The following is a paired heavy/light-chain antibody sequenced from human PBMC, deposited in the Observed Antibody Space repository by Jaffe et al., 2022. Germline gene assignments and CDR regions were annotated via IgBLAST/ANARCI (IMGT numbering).Light chain of an antibody. Sequence: QSVLTQPPSASGTPGQRVIISCSGSSSNIGSYYLSWYQQFPGMAPKFLVYGNNQRPSGVPDRFSGSRSGTSASLTISGLRSEDEADYYCATWDDSLSVWVFGGGTKLTVL. CDR2: GNN. J-gene: IGLJ2*01. CDR3: ATWDDSLSVWV. CDR1: SSNIGSYY. V-gene: IGLV1-47*01.
Heavy chain of an antibody. J-gene: IGHJ4*02. CDR1: GLTFSRGW. CDR2: IKEDGSEK. V-gene: IGHV3-7*01. Sequence: EVQVVESGGGLVQPGGSLRLSCAASGLTFSRGWMNWVRQAPGKGLEWVASIKEDGSEKHYVDSVRGRFTISRDNAKNSLYLQMNSLTAEDTAVYYCASGNFFHYWGQGTLVTVSS. CDR3: ASGNFFHY.